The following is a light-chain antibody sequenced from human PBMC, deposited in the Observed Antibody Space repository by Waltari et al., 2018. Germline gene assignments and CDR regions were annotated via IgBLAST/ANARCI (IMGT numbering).Light chain of an antibody. J-gene: IGKJ1*01. Sequence: DIVMTQSPDSLAVSLGERATINCKSRQSVLSSSNNKNYLAWYQQKPGQHPKLLIYWASIREAGVPDRFSVSGSETEFTLTISSLQAEDVAVYYCQQSYSPHRTFGQGTRVEIK. CDR3: QQSYSPHRT. CDR1: QSVLSSSNNKNY. CDR2: WAS. V-gene: IGKV4-1*01.